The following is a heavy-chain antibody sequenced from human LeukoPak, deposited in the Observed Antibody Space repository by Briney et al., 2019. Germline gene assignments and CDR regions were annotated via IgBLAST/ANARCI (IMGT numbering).Heavy chain of an antibody. CDR3: ARGYCSGGSCPFSPFDY. D-gene: IGHD2-15*01. V-gene: IGHV3-21*01. J-gene: IGHJ4*02. Sequence: GGSLRLSCAASGFSFSSYSMNWVRQAPWKGLEWVSSISSSSSYIYYADSVKGRFTISRDNAKNSLYLQMNSLRAEDTAVYYCARGYCSGGSCPFSPFDYWGQGTLVTVSS. CDR2: ISSSSSYI. CDR1: GFSFSSYS.